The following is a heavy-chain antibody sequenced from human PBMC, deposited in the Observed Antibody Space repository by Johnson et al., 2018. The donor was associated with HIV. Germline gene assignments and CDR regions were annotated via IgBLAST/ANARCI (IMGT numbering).Heavy chain of an antibody. CDR1: GFTVSSNY. V-gene: IGHV3-53*01. J-gene: IGHJ3*02. CDR3: AKGRRISPDAFDI. D-gene: IGHD3-3*02. Sequence: VQLVESGGGLIQPGGSLRLSCAASGFTVSSNYMSWVRQAPGKGLEWVSVIYSGGSTYYADSGKGRFTISRDNSKNTLFLQMNSPRAEDTAVYYCAKGRRISPDAFDIWGRGTMVTVSS. CDR2: IYSGGST.